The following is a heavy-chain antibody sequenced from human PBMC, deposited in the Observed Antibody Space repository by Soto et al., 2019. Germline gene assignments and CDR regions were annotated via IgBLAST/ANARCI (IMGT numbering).Heavy chain of an antibody. CDR1: GFIFSNNG. V-gene: IGHV3-30*03. J-gene: IGHJ4*02. D-gene: IGHD3-16*01. Sequence: QVQLVESGGGVVQPGRSLRLSCVGSGFIFSNNGMHWVRQTPGKGLEWVAVMSYDGSDTFYADSVKGRFTISRDNSKKTLFLRMGSLGAEDTAMYYCTIVWVADSALDHWGQGTLVTVSS. CDR2: MSYDGSDT. CDR3: TIVWVADSALDH.